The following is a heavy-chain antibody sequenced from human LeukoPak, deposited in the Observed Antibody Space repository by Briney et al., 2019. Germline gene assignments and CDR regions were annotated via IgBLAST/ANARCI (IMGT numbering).Heavy chain of an antibody. V-gene: IGHV3-30*18. D-gene: IGHD1-26*01. Sequence: GGSLRLSCAASGFTFSSYGMHWVRQAPGKGLEWVAVISYDGSNKYYADSVRGRFTISRDNSKNTLYLQMNSLRAEDTAVYYCAKSRMGAKEKSEGRFGMDVWGQGTTVTVSS. CDR2: ISYDGSNK. J-gene: IGHJ6*02. CDR3: AKSRMGAKEKSEGRFGMDV. CDR1: GFTFSSYG.